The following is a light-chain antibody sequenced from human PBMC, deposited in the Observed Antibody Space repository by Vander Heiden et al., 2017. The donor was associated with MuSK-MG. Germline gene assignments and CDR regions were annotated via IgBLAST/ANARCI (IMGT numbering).Light chain of an antibody. Sequence: DPVCITCRASQDIRNYLAWYQQKPGKVPKLLMYAVSTLRSGVPSRFSGSGFGTDFTLTISSLKPEDVATYYCQTYKSEAHTFGPGTTVXIK. CDR1: QDIRNY. CDR2: AVS. J-gene: IGKJ3*01. CDR3: QTYKSEAHT. V-gene: IGKV1-27*01.